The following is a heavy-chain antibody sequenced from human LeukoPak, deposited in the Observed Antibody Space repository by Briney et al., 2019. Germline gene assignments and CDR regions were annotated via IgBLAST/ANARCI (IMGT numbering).Heavy chain of an antibody. J-gene: IGHJ4*02. CDR3: ASAKPTQGGYSYGYFDY. CDR1: GFTFSSYG. CDR2: IYYSGST. Sequence: GSLRLSCAAPGFTFSSYGMSWVRQPPGKGLEWIGSIYYSGSTYYNPSLKSRVTISVDTSKNQFSLKLSSVTAADTAVYYCASAKPTQGGYSYGYFDYWGQGTLVTVSS. D-gene: IGHD5-18*01. V-gene: IGHV4-38-2*01.